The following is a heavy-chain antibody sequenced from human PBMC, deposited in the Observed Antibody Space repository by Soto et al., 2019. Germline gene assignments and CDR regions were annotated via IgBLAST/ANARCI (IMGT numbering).Heavy chain of an antibody. CDR1: GFTFSTYA. Sequence: GGSLRLSCAASGFTFSTYAMSWVRQAPGKGLEWVSAISDSGGRTYYADSVQGRFTISRDNSKNTLFLQMSSLKASDTAMYYCARVGPGVVVVAATRYYYYGMDVWGQGTTVTVSS. J-gene: IGHJ6*02. CDR2: ISDSGGRT. CDR3: ARVGPGVVVVAATRYYYYGMDV. V-gene: IGHV3-23*01. D-gene: IGHD2-15*01.